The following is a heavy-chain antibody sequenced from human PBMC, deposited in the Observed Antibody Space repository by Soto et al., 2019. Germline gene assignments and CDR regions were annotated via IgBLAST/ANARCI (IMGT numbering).Heavy chain of an antibody. V-gene: IGHV1-2*04. CDR3: ARSKTIFGVVFQDWFDP. CDR1: GYTFTGYY. J-gene: IGHJ5*02. D-gene: IGHD3-3*01. Sequence: QVQLVQSGAEVKKPGASVKVSCKASGYTFTGYYMHWVRQAPGQGLEWMGWINPNSGGTNYAQKFQGWVTMTRDTSIRTAYMELSRLRSDDTAVYYCARSKTIFGVVFQDWFDPWGQGTLVTVSS. CDR2: INPNSGGT.